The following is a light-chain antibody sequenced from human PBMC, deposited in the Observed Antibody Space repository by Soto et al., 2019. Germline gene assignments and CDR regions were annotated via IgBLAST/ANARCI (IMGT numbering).Light chain of an antibody. J-gene: IGKJ2*01. V-gene: IGKV1-5*01. CDR2: DEA. Sequence: DIQMTQSPSTLSASVGDRVTITCRASQSVSIWLAWYQQKPGHAPRLLIYDEARLKTGVPSRFSGSGSGTNFTLTISSLQPDDFATYYCQYDSSFGQGTKVDIK. CDR3: QYDSS. CDR1: QSVSIW.